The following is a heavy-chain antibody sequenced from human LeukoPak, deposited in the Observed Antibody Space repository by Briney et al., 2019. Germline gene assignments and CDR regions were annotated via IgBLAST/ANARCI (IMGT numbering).Heavy chain of an antibody. CDR2: IYYSGST. CDR1: GGSISSYY. Sequence: SETLSLTCTVSGGSISSYYWSWIRQPPGKGLEWIGYIYYSGSTNYNPSLKSRVTISVDTPKNQFSLKLSSVTAADTAVYYCARTPRTSRGLFDYWGQGTLVTVSS. J-gene: IGHJ4*02. D-gene: IGHD3-10*01. V-gene: IGHV4-59*12. CDR3: ARTPRTSRGLFDY.